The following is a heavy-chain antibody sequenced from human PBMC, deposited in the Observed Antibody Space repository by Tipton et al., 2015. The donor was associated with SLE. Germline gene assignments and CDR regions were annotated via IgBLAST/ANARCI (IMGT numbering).Heavy chain of an antibody. D-gene: IGHD3-3*01. J-gene: IGHJ4*02. V-gene: IGHV4-59*11. Sequence: TLSLTCTVSGGSLSSPYLSWIRQPPGKGLEWIGYIYYSGSTNYNPSLQSRVTISVDTSKNQFSLKLSSVTAGDTAVYYCARGTMLGDFWSGYLPRFDYWGQGTLVTGSS. CDR3: ARGTMLGDFWSGYLPRFDY. CDR1: GGSLSSPY. CDR2: IYYSGST.